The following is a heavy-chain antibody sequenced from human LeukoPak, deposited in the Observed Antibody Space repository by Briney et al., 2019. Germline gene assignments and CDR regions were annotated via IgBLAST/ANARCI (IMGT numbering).Heavy chain of an antibody. CDR2: IYYSGST. CDR3: ARELFYTVTRSSETNNWFDP. CDR1: GGSISSYY. V-gene: IGHV4-59*12. D-gene: IGHD4-11*01. J-gene: IGHJ5*02. Sequence: PSETLSLTCTVSGGSISSYYWSWIRQPPGKGLEWIGYIYYSGSTNYNPSLKSRVTISVDTSKNQFSLKLSSVTAADTAVYYCARELFYTVTRSSETNNWFDPWGQGTLVTVSS.